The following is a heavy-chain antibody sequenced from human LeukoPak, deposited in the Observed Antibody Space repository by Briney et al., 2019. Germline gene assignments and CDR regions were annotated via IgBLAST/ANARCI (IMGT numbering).Heavy chain of an antibody. J-gene: IGHJ6*02. CDR1: GYTFTGYY. CDR3: ARDRVYGSGSYPNYYYYGMDV. Sequence: GASVKVSCKASGYTFTGYYMHWVRQAPGQGLEWMGWINPNSGGTNYAQKFQGRVTMTRDTSISTAYMELSRLRSDDTAVYYCARDRVYGSGSYPNYYYYGMDVWGQGTTVTVSS. D-gene: IGHD3-10*01. V-gene: IGHV1-2*02. CDR2: INPNSGGT.